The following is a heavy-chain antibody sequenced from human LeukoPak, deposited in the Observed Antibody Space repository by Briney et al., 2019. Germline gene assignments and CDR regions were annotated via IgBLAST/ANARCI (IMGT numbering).Heavy chain of an antibody. D-gene: IGHD3-10*01. CDR2: ISGSGGST. CDR1: GLTFSSYA. Sequence: PGGSLRLSCAASGLTFSSYAMSWVRQAPGKGLEWVSAISGSGGSTYYADSVKGRFTISRDNSKNTLYLQMNSLRAEDTAVYYCAKVALVSGTHGMDVWGQGTTVTVSS. V-gene: IGHV3-23*01. CDR3: AKVALVSGTHGMDV. J-gene: IGHJ6*02.